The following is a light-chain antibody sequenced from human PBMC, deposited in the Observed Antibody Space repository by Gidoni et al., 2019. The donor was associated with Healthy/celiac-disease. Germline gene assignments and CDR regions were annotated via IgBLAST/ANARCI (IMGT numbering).Light chain of an antibody. Sequence: QSVLTQPPSASGAPGQRVTISCTRSSSNIGAGYDVHWYQQLPGTAPKHLIYGNSNRPSGVPDRFSGSKSGTSASLAITGLQAEDEADYYCQSYDSSLSGVVFGGGTKLTVL. J-gene: IGLJ2*01. V-gene: IGLV1-40*01. CDR3: QSYDSSLSGVV. CDR2: GNS. CDR1: SSNIGAGYD.